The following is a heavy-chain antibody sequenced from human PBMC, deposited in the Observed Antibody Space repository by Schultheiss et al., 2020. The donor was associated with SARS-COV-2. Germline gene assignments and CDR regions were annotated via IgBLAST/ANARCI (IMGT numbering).Heavy chain of an antibody. J-gene: IGHJ5*02. D-gene: IGHD2-2*01. V-gene: IGHV3-43D*04. CDR3: AKSEYAGDWFDP. Sequence: GESLKISCAASGFTFSSYDMHWVRQAPGKGLEWVSLISWDGGSTYYADSVKGRFTISRDNAKNSLYLQMNSLRAEDTALYYCAKSEYAGDWFDPWGQGTLVTVSS. CDR2: ISWDGGST. CDR1: GFTFSSYD.